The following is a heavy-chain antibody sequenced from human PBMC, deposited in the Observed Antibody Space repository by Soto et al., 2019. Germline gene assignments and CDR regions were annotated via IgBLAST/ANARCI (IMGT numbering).Heavy chain of an antibody. CDR2: INPNTGYT. D-gene: IGHD3-16*02. V-gene: IGHV1-8*01. CDR3: ARGRVMITFGVVIVIDY. CDR1: GYTFTSYD. J-gene: IGHJ4*02. Sequence: ASVKVSCKASGYTFTSYDINWVRQAAGQGLEWMGWINPNTGYTDYAQKFQDRVTMTGNTSITTAYMELSGLRSEDTAVYYCARGRVMITFGVVIVIDYWGQGSPVTVSS.